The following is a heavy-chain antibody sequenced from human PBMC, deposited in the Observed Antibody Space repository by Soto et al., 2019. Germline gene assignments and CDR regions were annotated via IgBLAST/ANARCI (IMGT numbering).Heavy chain of an antibody. CDR1: GYTFTGYY. Sequence: GASVKVSCNASGYTFTGYYMHWVRQAPGQGLEWLGWINPISGGTNYAQKLQGRVTMTRDTSISTAYMELSRLRSDDTAVYYCAREWEIVGGPAEYYYYGMDVWGQGTTGTVSS. J-gene: IGHJ6*02. CDR3: AREWEIVGGPAEYYYYGMDV. V-gene: IGHV1-2*02. CDR2: INPISGGT. D-gene: IGHD2-2*01.